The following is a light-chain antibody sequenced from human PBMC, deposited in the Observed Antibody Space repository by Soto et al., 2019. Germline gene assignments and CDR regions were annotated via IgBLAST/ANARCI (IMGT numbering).Light chain of an antibody. V-gene: IGKV3-11*01. Sequence: ELTQSPGTLTLSPGPRATLSCRAGQSVCRNDLAWFQQKSVQAPRLVIYDASHRATGIPARFRGSGSGTDFTLTISSLEPEDAGIYYCQQRSHWPPITFGQGTRLEIK. CDR2: DAS. CDR3: QQRSHWPPIT. CDR1: QSVCRN. J-gene: IGKJ5*01.